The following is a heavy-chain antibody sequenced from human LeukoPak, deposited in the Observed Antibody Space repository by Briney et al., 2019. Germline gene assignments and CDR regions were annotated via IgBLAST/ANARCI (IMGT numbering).Heavy chain of an antibody. J-gene: IGHJ4*02. D-gene: IGHD6-6*01. CDR2: ISYDGSSK. CDR1: GFTFSRYG. V-gene: IGHV3-30*18. Sequence: PGRSLRLSCAASGFTFSRYGMHWVRQAPGKGLEWVALISYDGSSKYYPDSVKGRFTISRDNSKNTLYLQMNSLRAEDMAVYYCAKDKASSTYYFDYWGQGTLVTVSS. CDR3: AKDKASSTYYFDY.